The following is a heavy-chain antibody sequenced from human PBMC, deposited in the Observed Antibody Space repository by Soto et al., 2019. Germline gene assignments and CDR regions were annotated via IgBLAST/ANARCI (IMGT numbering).Heavy chain of an antibody. J-gene: IGHJ3*02. Sequence: PGESLRISCKGSGFTFTSYGVGWVRQMPGEGPEWMGIIYPGDSDTRYSPSFQGQVTISADKSISTAYLQWSSLKASDTAMYYCARRNDAFDIWGQGTMVTVSS. V-gene: IGHV5-51*01. CDR3: ARRNDAFDI. CDR2: IYPGDSDT. CDR1: GFTFTSYG.